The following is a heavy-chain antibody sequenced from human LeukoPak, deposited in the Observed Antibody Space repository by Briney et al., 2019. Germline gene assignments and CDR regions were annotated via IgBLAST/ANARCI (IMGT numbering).Heavy chain of an antibody. Sequence: QPGGSLRLSCAASGFTFSSYAMSWVRQASGKGLEWVGRIRSKANSYATAYAASVKGRFTISRDDSKNTAYLQMNSLKTEDTAVYYCTSVGATLFDYWGQGALVTVSS. CDR2: IRSKANSYAT. V-gene: IGHV3-73*01. CDR3: TSVGATLFDY. CDR1: GFTFSSYA. D-gene: IGHD1-26*01. J-gene: IGHJ4*02.